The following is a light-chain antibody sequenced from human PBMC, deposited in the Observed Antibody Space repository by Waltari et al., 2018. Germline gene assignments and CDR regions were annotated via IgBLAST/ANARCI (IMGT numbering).Light chain of an antibody. CDR2: VNSDGSH. CDR3: QTGGHGTWV. Sequence: QLVLTQSPSASASLGASVKLTCTLSSGHSSNVIAWLQQQPEKGPRYLMKVNSDGSHRKGDEIPDRFSGSSSGAERYRTISNLQSEDEADYYCQTGGHGTWVFGGGTKLTVL. CDR1: SGHSSNV. J-gene: IGLJ3*02. V-gene: IGLV4-69*01.